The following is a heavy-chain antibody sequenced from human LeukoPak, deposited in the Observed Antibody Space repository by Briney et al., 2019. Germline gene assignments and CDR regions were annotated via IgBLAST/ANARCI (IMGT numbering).Heavy chain of an antibody. Sequence: PGGSLSLSCAASGFTFSYAWMSWVRQAPGKGLEWVGHIKSKTDGGTTDYAAPVKGRFTISRDDSKNTLYLQMNSLKTEDTAVYYCTTRDDFWSGSPNLDYWGQGTLVTVSS. CDR1: GFTFSYAW. J-gene: IGHJ4*02. D-gene: IGHD3-3*01. CDR2: IKSKTDGGTT. V-gene: IGHV3-15*01. CDR3: TTRDDFWSGSPNLDY.